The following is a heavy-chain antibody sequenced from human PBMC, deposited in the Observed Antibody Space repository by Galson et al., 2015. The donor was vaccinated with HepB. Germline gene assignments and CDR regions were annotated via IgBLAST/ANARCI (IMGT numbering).Heavy chain of an antibody. CDR1: GFTFSSYV. V-gene: IGHV3-30*18. J-gene: IGHJ3*02. CDR2: MSRDGGYI. CDR3: AKEDDGFDI. Sequence: SLRLSCAASGFTFSSYVMNWVRQAPGKGLEWVAVMSRDGGYIHYADSVKGRFTVSRENSKNILYLQMNSLGAEDTAVYYCAKEDDGFDIWCQGTMVTVSS.